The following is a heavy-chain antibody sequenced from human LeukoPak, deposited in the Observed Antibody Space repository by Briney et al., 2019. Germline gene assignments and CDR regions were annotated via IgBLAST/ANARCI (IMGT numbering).Heavy chain of an antibody. J-gene: IGHJ3*02. Sequence: KPSETLSLTCTVSGGSISSSSYYWGWIRQPPGKGLEWIGSIYYSGSTYYNPSLKSRVTISVDTSKNQFSLKLSSVTAADTAVYYCARVPPWFGGPPGAFDIWGQGTMVTVSS. V-gene: IGHV4-39*07. CDR1: GGSISSSSYY. CDR2: IYYSGST. CDR3: ARVPPWFGGPPGAFDI. D-gene: IGHD3-10*01.